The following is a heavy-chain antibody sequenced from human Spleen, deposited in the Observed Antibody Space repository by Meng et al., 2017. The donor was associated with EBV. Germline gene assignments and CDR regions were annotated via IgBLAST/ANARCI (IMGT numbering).Heavy chain of an antibody. CDR3: AREDGYGDYVDY. V-gene: IGHV4-61*01. D-gene: IGHD5-24*01. CDR1: SASVSSNSCY. Sequence: GQLQESGPRLVKPSETLSLTCPVSSASVSSNSCYWSWIRQPPGKGLEWIGYIFHTGDTNYNPSLKSRVTMSVDTFKNQFSLKLRSVTAADTAVYYCAREDGYGDYVDYWGQGTLVTVSS. J-gene: IGHJ4*02. CDR2: IFHTGDT.